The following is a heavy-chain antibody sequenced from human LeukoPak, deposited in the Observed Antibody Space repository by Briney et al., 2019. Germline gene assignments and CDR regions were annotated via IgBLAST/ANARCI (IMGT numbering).Heavy chain of an antibody. J-gene: IGHJ4*02. Sequence: PGGSLRLSCAASGFPFSSYWMSWVRQAPGKGLEWVANINQDGRGKYYVDSVKGRFTISRDNAKNSLYLQMNSLKAEDTAVYYCARIGYSGYNFDYWGQGTLVTVSS. CDR1: GFPFSSYW. V-gene: IGHV3-7*01. D-gene: IGHD5-12*01. CDR2: INQDGRGK. CDR3: ARIGYSGYNFDY.